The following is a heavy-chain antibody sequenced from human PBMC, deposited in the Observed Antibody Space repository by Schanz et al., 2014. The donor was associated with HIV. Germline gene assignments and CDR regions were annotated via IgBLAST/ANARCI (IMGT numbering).Heavy chain of an antibody. Sequence: QVQLVESGGGVVQPGRSLRLSCAASGFIFKNYGMHWVRQAPGKGLEWMADISYDGSDINYADSVKGRFTISRDNSKNTLYLQMNSLRAEDTAVYYCARGFFGYYYGMDVWGQGTTVTVSS. D-gene: IGHD3-10*01. CDR2: ISYDGSDI. J-gene: IGHJ6*02. V-gene: IGHV3-30*03. CDR3: ARGFFGYYYGMDV. CDR1: GFIFKNYG.